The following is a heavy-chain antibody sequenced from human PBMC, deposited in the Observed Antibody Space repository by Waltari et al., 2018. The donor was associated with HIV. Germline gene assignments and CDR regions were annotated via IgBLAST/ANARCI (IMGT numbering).Heavy chain of an antibody. V-gene: IGHV3-21*01. J-gene: IGHJ4*02. D-gene: IGHD5-12*01. CDR2: RSRSSTNI. CDR3: GRDRDGYKPPLDY. Sequence: EVQLVESGGGLVKPGGSFRVSCAASGFVSSTYSMSGGSQAPGKGLEVVAARSRSSTNIDYADSVKGRFTICRDNCKDSLHLQMDSLRAEDTAVYYCGRDRDGYKPPLDYWGQGIRVTGSS. CDR1: GFVSSTYS.